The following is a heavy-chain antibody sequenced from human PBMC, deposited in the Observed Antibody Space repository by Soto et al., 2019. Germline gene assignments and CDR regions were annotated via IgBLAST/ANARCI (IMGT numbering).Heavy chain of an antibody. D-gene: IGHD7-27*01. J-gene: IGHJ6*03. CDR2: IYHSGST. CDR1: GDSIYIGYY. V-gene: IGHV4-38-2*01. CDR3: ARATGDRVSDSAY. Sequence: SGSIALGCAVCGDSIYIGYYGGWLQKPPGKGLEWIGSIYHSGSTYYNPSLKSRVIVSVDTSKNQFSLKLSSVTAADTSVYHGARATGDRVSDSAYWGNRTSVTVSS.